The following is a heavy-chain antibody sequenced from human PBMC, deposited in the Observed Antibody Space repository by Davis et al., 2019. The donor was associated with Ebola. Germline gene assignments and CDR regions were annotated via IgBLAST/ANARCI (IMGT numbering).Heavy chain of an antibody. D-gene: IGHD3-9*01. CDR1: GYTFTSYG. CDR3: ARAPNYDVLTGTSSYYFDY. CDR2: ISGFNTNT. Sequence: ASVKVSCKSSGYTFTSYGLVWVRQAPGLGLEWMGWISGFNTNTNFAQKFQGRVTVSKDTSTTTAYMDLRSLTSDDTAIYYCARAPNYDVLTGTSSYYFDYWCQGTQVTVSS. V-gene: IGHV1-18*04. J-gene: IGHJ4*02.